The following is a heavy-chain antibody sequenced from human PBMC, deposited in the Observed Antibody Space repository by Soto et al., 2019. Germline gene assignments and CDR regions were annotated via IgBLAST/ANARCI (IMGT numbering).Heavy chain of an antibody. CDR2: INHSGST. D-gene: IGHD2-2*01. CDR3: ARVGVVPAAAGGYYYGMDV. J-gene: IGHJ6*02. Sequence: SETLSLTCAVYGGSFSGYYWSWIRQPPGKGLEWIGEINHSGSTNYNPSLKSRVTISVDTSKNQFSLKLSSVTAADTAVYYCARVGVVPAAAGGYYYGMDVWGQGTTVTVSS. CDR1: GGSFSGYY. V-gene: IGHV4-34*01.